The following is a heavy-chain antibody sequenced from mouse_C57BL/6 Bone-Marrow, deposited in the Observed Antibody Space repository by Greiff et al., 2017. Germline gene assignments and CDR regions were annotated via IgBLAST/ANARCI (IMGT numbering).Heavy chain of an antibody. CDR1: GYTFTSYW. D-gene: IGHD2-1*01. CDR2: IDPSDSYT. CDR3: ARSYGNYPFDY. J-gene: IGHJ2*01. V-gene: IGHV1-50*01. Sequence: VQLQQSGAELVKPGASVKLSCKASGYTFTSYWMQWVKQRPGQGLEWIGEIDPSDSYTNYNQKFKGKATLTVDTSSSTAYMQLSSLTSEDSAVYYCARSYGNYPFDYWGQGTTLTVSS.